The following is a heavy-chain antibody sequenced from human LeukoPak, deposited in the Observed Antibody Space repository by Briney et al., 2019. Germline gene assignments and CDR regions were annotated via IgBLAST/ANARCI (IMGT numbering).Heavy chain of an antibody. V-gene: IGHV4-59*01. D-gene: IGHD4-11*01. CDR3: ARDGSNWSNDYYHGVDV. CDR1: GGSISSYY. Sequence: SETLSLTCTVSGGSISSYYWSWIRQPPGKGLEWIGYNYYSGSTNYNPSLKSRVTISVDTSKNQFSLKLSSVTAADTAVYYCARDGSNWSNDYYHGVDVWGQGTTVTVSS. J-gene: IGHJ6*02. CDR2: NYYSGST.